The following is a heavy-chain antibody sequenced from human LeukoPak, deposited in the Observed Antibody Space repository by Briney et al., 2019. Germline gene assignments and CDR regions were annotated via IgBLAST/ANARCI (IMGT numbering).Heavy chain of an antibody. V-gene: IGHV3-30*04. Sequence: PGGSLRLSCSGSGFTFSNYAFHWVRQAPGRGLEWVAVISHDGTNTDYADSVKGRFTISRDNSKNMLYLDMHSLRVEDTAVYYCANGKSEYTTGWPRGTLWGQGTLVTVSS. J-gene: IGHJ4*02. CDR3: ANGKSEYTTGWPRGTL. CDR2: ISHDGTNT. CDR1: GFTFSNYA. D-gene: IGHD6-19*01.